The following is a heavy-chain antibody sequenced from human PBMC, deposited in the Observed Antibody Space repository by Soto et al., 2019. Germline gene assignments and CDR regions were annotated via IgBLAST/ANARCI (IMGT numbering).Heavy chain of an antibody. CDR1: GYTFTTYW. CDR3: ARGGYDFWSGYPYYGMDV. J-gene: IGHJ6*02. V-gene: IGHV5-51*01. D-gene: IGHD3-3*01. Sequence: GESLKISCKTSGYTFTTYWIGWVRQMPGKGLEWMGIIYPSDSDTRYSPSFQGQVTISADKSISTAYLQWSSLKASDTAMYYCARGGYDFWSGYPYYGMDVWGQGTTVTVSS. CDR2: IYPSDSDT.